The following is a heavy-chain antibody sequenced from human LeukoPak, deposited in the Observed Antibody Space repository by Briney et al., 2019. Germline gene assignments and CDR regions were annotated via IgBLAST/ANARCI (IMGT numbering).Heavy chain of an antibody. CDR1: GFTFNNYA. CDR3: ARDYADYVGYFFFDY. D-gene: IGHD4-17*01. Sequence: PGGSLRLSCAASGFTFNNYAMSRVRQAPGKGLEWVSSISGGGETTYYADSAKGRFTISRDNSQNTLYLQMNSLRAEDTAVYYCARDYADYVGYFFFDYWGQGTLVTVSS. CDR2: ISGGGETT. V-gene: IGHV3-23*01. J-gene: IGHJ4*02.